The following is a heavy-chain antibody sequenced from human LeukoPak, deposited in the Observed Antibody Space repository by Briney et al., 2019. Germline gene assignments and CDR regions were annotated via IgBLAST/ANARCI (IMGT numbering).Heavy chain of an antibody. CDR2: IRYDGSNK. J-gene: IGHJ4*02. V-gene: IGHV3-30*02. Sequence: GGSQRLSCAASGFTFSSYGMHWVRQAPGKGLEWVAFIRYDGSNKYYADSVKGQFTISRDNSKNTLYLQMNSLRAEDTAVYYCAKEEWLLAVYFDYWGQGTLVTVSS. CDR3: AKEEWLLAVYFDY. CDR1: GFTFSSYG. D-gene: IGHD3-3*01.